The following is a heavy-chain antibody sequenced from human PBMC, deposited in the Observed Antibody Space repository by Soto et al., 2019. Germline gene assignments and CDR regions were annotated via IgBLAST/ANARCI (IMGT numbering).Heavy chain of an antibody. CDR2: IYSGGST. J-gene: IGHJ4*02. V-gene: IGHV3-53*01. CDR1: GFTVSSNY. Sequence: HPGGSLRLSCAASGFTVSSNYMSWVRQAPGKGLEWVSVIYSGGSTYYADSVKGRFTISRDNSKNTLYLQMNSLRAEDTAVYYCARGTYDSSGYFGPRFDYWGQGTLVTVSS. CDR3: ARGTYDSSGYFGPRFDY. D-gene: IGHD3-22*01.